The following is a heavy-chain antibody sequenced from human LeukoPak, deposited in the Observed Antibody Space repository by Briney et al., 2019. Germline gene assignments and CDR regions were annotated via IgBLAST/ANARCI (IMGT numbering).Heavy chain of an antibody. J-gene: IGHJ4*02. CDR3: ARDRGVVRGVIKLYYFDD. CDR1: GFTFSSYW. CDR2: IKQDGSEK. D-gene: IGHD3-10*01. Sequence: PGGSLRLSCAASGFTFSSYWMSWVRQAPGKGLEWVANIKQDGSEKYYVDSVKGRFTISRDNAKNSLYLQMNSLRAEDTAVYYWARDRGVVRGVIKLYYFDDWGQGTLVTVSS. V-gene: IGHV3-7*01.